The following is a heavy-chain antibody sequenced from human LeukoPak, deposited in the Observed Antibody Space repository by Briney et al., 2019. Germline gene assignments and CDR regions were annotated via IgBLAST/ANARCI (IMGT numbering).Heavy chain of an antibody. CDR1: GGSISSGGYY. J-gene: IGHJ5*02. V-gene: IGHV4-31*03. CDR3: ARDGPPMEVGVVIRMSDNWFDP. Sequence: PSQTLSLTCTVSGGSISSGGYYWSWIRQHPGKGLEWIGYIYYSGSTYYNPSLKSRVTISVDTSKNQFSLKLSSVTAADTAVYYCARDGPPMEVGVVIRMSDNWFDPWGQGTLVTVSS. CDR2: IYYSGST. D-gene: IGHD3-3*01.